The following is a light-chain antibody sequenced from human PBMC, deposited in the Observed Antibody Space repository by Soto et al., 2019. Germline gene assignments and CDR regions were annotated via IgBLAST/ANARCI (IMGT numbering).Light chain of an antibody. CDR2: GAS. Sequence: DIVLTQSPGPLSLSPGERATLSCTSSQSVSSSYLAWYQQKPGQAPRLIIYGASSRATGIPDRFSGSGSGTDFTLTISRLEPEDVAVYYCQQYGSSPTTFGQGTKVDIK. J-gene: IGKJ1*01. CDR3: QQYGSSPTT. V-gene: IGKV3-20*01. CDR1: QSVSSSY.